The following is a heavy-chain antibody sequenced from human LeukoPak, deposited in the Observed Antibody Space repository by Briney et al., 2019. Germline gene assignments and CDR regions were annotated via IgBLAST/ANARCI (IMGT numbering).Heavy chain of an antibody. CDR1: GFTFSSYW. V-gene: IGHV3-7*01. CDR3: ARARSIVVVPAATDY. J-gene: IGHJ4*02. Sequence: GGSLRLSCAASGFTFSSYWMSWVRQAPGKGLEWVANIKQDGSNKYYADSVKGRFTISRDNSKNTLYLQMNSLRAEDTAVYYCARARSIVVVPAATDYWGQGTLVTVSS. D-gene: IGHD2-2*01. CDR2: IKQDGSNK.